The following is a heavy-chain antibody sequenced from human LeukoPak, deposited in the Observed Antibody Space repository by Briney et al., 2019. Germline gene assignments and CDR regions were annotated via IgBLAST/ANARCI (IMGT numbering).Heavy chain of an antibody. Sequence: SETLSLTRTVSGGSISSSSYYWGWIRQPPGKGLEWIGSIYYSGSTYYNPSLQSRVTISVDTSKNQFSLKLNSVTAADTAVYYCASFYCSGGSCYQYFFYYYMDVWGKGTTVTISS. V-gene: IGHV4-39*01. CDR1: GGSISSSSYY. CDR3: ASFYCSGGSCYQYFFYYYMDV. CDR2: IYYSGST. D-gene: IGHD2-15*01. J-gene: IGHJ6*03.